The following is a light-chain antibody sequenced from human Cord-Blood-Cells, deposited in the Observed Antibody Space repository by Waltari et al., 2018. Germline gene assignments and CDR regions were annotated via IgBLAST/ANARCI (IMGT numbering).Light chain of an antibody. CDR2: GAS. Sequence: EIVSTQSPGTLSLSPGERATLSCRASQSVSSSYLAWYQQKPGQAPRLLISGASSRATGIPDRFSGSGSGTDFTLTISRLEPEDFAVYYCQQYGSSPPFTFGPGTKVDIK. V-gene: IGKV3-20*01. J-gene: IGKJ3*01. CDR3: QQYGSSPPFT. CDR1: QSVSSSY.